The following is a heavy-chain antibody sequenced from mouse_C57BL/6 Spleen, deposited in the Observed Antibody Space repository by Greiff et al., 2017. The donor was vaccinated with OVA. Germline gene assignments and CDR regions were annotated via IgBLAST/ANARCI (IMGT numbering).Heavy chain of an antibody. CDR2: IHPNSGST. CDR1: GYTFTSYW. V-gene: IGHV1-64*01. D-gene: IGHD2-4*01. J-gene: IGHJ4*01. Sequence: VQLQQPGAELVKPGASVKLSCKASGYTFTSYWMHWVKQRPGQGLEWIGMIHPNSGSTNYNEKFKSKATLTVDTSSSTAYMQLSSLTSEDSAVYYCAKEGVYDYLYAMDYWGQGTSVTVSS. CDR3: AKEGVYDYLYAMDY.